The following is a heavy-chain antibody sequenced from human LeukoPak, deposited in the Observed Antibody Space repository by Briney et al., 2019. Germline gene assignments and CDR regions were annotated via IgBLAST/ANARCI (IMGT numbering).Heavy chain of an antibody. Sequence: GGSLRLSCAASGFTFSGFTFSDYYMTWIRQAPGKGLEWVSYISGSGTTIYYADSVKGRLTISRDNAKKSLYLQMNSLRAEDTAVYYCARAWYYYDNSGPFDYWGQGTLVTVSS. D-gene: IGHD3-22*01. CDR3: ARAWYYYDNSGPFDY. J-gene: IGHJ4*02. V-gene: IGHV3-11*01. CDR2: ISGSGTTI. CDR1: GFTFSGFTFSDYY.